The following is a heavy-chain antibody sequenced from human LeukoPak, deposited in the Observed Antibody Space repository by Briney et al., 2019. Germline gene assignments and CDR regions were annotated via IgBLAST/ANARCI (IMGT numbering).Heavy chain of an antibody. J-gene: IGHJ4*02. CDR1: DGSISIYY. V-gene: IGHV4-59*01. CDR3: VRDRELNY. Sequence: SETLSLTCPVSDGSISIYYWSWIRQPPGKGLEWIGYIYNSGNTNYNPSFKSRVTISEDTPKNQFSLKLSSVTAADTAVYYCVRDRELNYWGQGTLVTVSS. D-gene: IGHD3-10*01. CDR2: IYNSGNT.